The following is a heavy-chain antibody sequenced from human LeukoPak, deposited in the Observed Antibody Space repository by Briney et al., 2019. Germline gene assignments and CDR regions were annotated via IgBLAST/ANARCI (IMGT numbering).Heavy chain of an antibody. Sequence: GGSLRLSCAASGFTFSSYSMNWVRQAPGKGLVWVSRISSDGINTNYADSVKGRFTISRDNAKNTLYLQMNSLRPEDTAVYYCVLLSLTPGWGQGTLVTVSS. CDR1: GFTFSSYS. D-gene: IGHD3-10*01. CDR2: ISSDGINT. CDR3: VLLSLTPG. J-gene: IGHJ4*02. V-gene: IGHV3-74*01.